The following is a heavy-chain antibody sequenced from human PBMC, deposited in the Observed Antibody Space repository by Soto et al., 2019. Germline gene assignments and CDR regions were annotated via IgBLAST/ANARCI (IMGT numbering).Heavy chain of an antibody. D-gene: IGHD1-26*01. CDR3: ARIRVGWWEPPDAFDI. V-gene: IGHV1-18*01. J-gene: IGHJ3*02. Sequence: QVQLVQSGAEVKKPGASVKVSCKASGYTFTSYGISWVRQAPGQGLEWMGWISAYNGNTNYAQKPQGRVTMTTDTSTSTAYMELRSLRSDDTAVYYCARIRVGWWEPPDAFDIWGQGTMVTVSS. CDR2: ISAYNGNT. CDR1: GYTFTSYG.